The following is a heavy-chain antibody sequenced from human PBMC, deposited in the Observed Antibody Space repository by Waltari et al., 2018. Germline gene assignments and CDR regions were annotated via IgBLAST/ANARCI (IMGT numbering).Heavy chain of an antibody. V-gene: IGHV1-69-2*01. J-gene: IGHJ3*02. CDR3: ATDSGWYPSDAFDI. CDR2: VDPDDGET. CDR1: GYPFPASS. Sequence: VPLVPSGAEVTPPGAPVHLSCTASGYPFPASSLHWVQQAPGPGLAWLGRVDPDDGETRYAEKFQGRVTITADTSTDTAYMELSSLRSEDTAVYYCATDSGWYPSDAFDIWGQGTMVTVSA. D-gene: IGHD6-19*01.